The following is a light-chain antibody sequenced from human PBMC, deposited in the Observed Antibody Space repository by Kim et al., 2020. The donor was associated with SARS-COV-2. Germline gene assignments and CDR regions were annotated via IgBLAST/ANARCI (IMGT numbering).Light chain of an antibody. CDR1: SLRSYY. Sequence: VALGQTVRITSQGDSLRSYYATWYQQKPGQAPIVVIYGKNNRPSGIPDRFSGSSSGNTASLTITGTQAGDEADYYCNSRDSNDYVVFGGGTQLTVL. V-gene: IGLV3-19*01. CDR2: GKN. CDR3: NSRDSNDYVV. J-gene: IGLJ2*01.